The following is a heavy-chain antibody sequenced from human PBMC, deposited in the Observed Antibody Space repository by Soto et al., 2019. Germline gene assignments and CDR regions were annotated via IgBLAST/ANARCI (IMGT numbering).Heavy chain of an antibody. J-gene: IGHJ5*02. Sequence: LSLTCTVSGGSVSSGSYYWSWIRQPPGKGLEWIGYIYYSGSTNYNPSLKSRVTISVDTSKNQFSLKLSSVTAADTAVYYCARAHTYYYDSSGPNWFDPWGQGNLVTGSS. CDR1: GGSVSSGSYY. V-gene: IGHV4-61*01. CDR3: ARAHTYYYDSSGPNWFDP. D-gene: IGHD3-22*01. CDR2: IYYSGST.